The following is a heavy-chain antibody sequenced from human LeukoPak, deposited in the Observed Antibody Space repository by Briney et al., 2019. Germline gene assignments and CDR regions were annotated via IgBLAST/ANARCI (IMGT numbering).Heavy chain of an antibody. CDR2: IYHSGST. CDR3: ARSGDGYNPNY. V-gene: IGHV4-38-2*01. D-gene: IGHD5-24*01. Sequence: PSEALSLTCAVSGYSIISGYYWGWIRQPPGKGLEWIGTIYHSGSTYYNPSLKSRVTISVDTSKNQFSLKLSSVTAADTAVYYCARSGDGYNPNYWGQGTLVTVSS. CDR1: GYSIISGYY. J-gene: IGHJ4*02.